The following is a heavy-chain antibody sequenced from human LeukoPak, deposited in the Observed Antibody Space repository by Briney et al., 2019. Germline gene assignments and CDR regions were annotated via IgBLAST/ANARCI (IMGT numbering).Heavy chain of an antibody. D-gene: IGHD2-15*01. V-gene: IGHV3-30-3*01. Sequence: PGGSLRLSCAASGFTFSSYAMHWVRQAPGKGLEWVAVISYDGSNKYYADSVKGRFTISRDNSKNTLYLQMNSLRAEDTAVYYCARDKHPMLRSYYFDYWGQGTLVTVSS. CDR1: GFTFSSYA. CDR2: ISYDGSNK. J-gene: IGHJ4*02. CDR3: ARDKHPMLRSYYFDY.